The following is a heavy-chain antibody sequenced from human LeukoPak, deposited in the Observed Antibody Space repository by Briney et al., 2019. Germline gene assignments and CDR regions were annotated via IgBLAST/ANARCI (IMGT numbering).Heavy chain of an antibody. D-gene: IGHD6-19*01. V-gene: IGHV4-59*08. CDR1: GGSISSYY. Sequence: SETLSLTCTVSGGSISSYYWSWIRQPPGKGLEWIGYIYYSGSTNYNPSLKSRVTISVDTSKNQFSLKLSSVTAADTAVYYCASQYSSGWYGIDYWGQGTLVTVPS. CDR3: ASQYSSGWYGIDY. J-gene: IGHJ4*02. CDR2: IYYSGST.